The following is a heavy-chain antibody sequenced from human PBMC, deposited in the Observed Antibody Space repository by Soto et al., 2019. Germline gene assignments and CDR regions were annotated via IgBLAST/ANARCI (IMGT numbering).Heavy chain of an antibody. D-gene: IGHD3-9*01. CDR3: ARRTYVDILTGYYNGAFDI. CDR2: IYYSGST. J-gene: IGHJ3*02. Sequence: SETLSLTCTVSGGSISSSSYYWGWIRQPPGKGLEWIGSIYYSGSTYYNPSLKSRVTISVDTSKNQFSLKLSSVTAADTAVYYCARRTYVDILTGYYNGAFDIWGQGTMVTVSS. CDR1: GGSISSSSYY. V-gene: IGHV4-39*07.